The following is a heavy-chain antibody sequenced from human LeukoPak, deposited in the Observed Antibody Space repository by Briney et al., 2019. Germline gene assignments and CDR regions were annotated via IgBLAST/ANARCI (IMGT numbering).Heavy chain of an antibody. J-gene: IGHJ2*01. Sequence: KTGGSLRLSCAASGFTFSSYSMNWVRQAPGKGLEWVSSISSSSSYIYYADSVKGRFTISRDNAKNSLYLRMNSLRAEDTAVYYCARATYYYDSSGYKPSYWYFDLWGRGTLVTVSS. CDR2: ISSSSSYI. V-gene: IGHV3-21*01. CDR1: GFTFSSYS. CDR3: ARATYYYDSSGYKPSYWYFDL. D-gene: IGHD3-22*01.